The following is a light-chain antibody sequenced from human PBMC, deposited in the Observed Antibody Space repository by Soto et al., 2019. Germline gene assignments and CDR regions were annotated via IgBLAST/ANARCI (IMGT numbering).Light chain of an antibody. CDR1: RYIRTD. CDR2: VAS. J-gene: IGKJ1*01. V-gene: IGKV1-6*02. CDR3: LQDYNYPWT. Sequence: AIQMTQSPSSLSASVGERVTITCRASRYIRTDVSWYQQRPGQAPKVLIYVASHLQSGVPSRFSGSGYGTDFSLTTSSLQPEDVATYYCLQDYNYPWTFGQGTKVDIK.